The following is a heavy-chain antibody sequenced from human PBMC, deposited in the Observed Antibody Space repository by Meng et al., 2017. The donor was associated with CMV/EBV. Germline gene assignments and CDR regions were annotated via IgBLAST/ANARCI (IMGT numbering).Heavy chain of an antibody. J-gene: IGHJ4*02. D-gene: IGHD3-10*01. Sequence: ASVNVSCKASGYTFTSYGISWVRQAPGQGLEWMGWISAYNGNTNYPQKLQGRVTMNTDTSTSTDYMELRSLRSDDTAVYYCARDGVSMVRGEIMPPDYWGQGTLVTVSS. V-gene: IGHV1-18*01. CDR3: ARDGVSMVRGEIMPPDY. CDR2: ISAYNGNT. CDR1: GYTFTSYG.